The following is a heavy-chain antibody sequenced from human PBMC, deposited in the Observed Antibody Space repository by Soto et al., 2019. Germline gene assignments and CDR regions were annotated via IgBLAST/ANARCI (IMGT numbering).Heavy chain of an antibody. CDR1: GFIFSSYY. CDR2: ISGGSAYI. Sequence: EVQLVESGGGLVKPGGSLRLSCVGPGFIFSSYYMNWVLQAPGKGLEWVSSISGGSAYIYYADSVKGRFTISRDNAKNSLYLEMNSLRVEDTAVYYCVRVWRLVGRYGMDVWDQGTTVTVSS. CDR3: VRVWRLVGRYGMDV. J-gene: IGHJ6*02. V-gene: IGHV3-21*02. D-gene: IGHD6-25*01.